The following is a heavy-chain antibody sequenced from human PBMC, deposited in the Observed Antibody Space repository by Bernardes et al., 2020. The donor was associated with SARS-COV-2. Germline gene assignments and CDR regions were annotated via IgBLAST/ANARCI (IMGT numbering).Heavy chain of an antibody. V-gene: IGHV3-13*01. J-gene: IGHJ6*02. Sequence: GGSLRLSCAASGFTFSSYDMHWVRQATGNGLEWVSAIGTAGDTYYPGSVKGRFTISRENAKNSLYLQMNSLRAGDTAVYYCARGGTGTTYYYYYGMDVWGQGTTVTVSS. D-gene: IGHD1-1*01. CDR1: GFTFSSYD. CDR2: IGTAGDT. CDR3: ARGGTGTTYYYYYGMDV.